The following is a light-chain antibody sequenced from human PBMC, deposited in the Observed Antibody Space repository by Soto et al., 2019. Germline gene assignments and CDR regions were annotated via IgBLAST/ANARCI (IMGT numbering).Light chain of an antibody. CDR1: QSLVFSDGKTY. CDR2: AVS. V-gene: IGKV2D-29*01. Sequence: DIVLTQTPLSLSVTPGQPASISCKSSQSLVFSDGKTYFYWYLQKPGQPPHLLIYAVSNRFSEVPDRFSGSGSGTDFTLRISRVEAEDVGIYYCMQTVAAPWTFGQGTKVEI. CDR3: MQTVAAPWT. J-gene: IGKJ1*01.